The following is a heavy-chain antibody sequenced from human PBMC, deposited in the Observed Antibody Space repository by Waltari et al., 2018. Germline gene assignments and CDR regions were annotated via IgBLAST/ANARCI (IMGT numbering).Heavy chain of an antibody. J-gene: IGHJ2*01. V-gene: IGHV3-21*01. CDR3: ARDLNDMATMPWCFDL. CDR1: GFAFSKSS. CDR2: TSSISGIM. D-gene: IGHD5-12*01. Sequence: EGQLVESGGGLVQPGGSLRLSCAASGFAFSKSSLTWVRQAPGPGLEWDPCTSSISGIMYHAESGKGRFSRSVDNDKSSLDLQMNNVTAEDTAVYYCARDLNDMATMPWCFDLWGRGTLVAVSS.